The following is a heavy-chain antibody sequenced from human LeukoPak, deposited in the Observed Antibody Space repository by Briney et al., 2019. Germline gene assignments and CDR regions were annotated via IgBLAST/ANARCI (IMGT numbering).Heavy chain of an antibody. J-gene: IGHJ3*02. CDR2: TDGTGGDS. Sequence: GRSLRLSCVASGFTFSDFAMSWVRQTPGKRLEWVASTDGTGGDSYYADAVKGRFAISRDDSRDTLYLQMNSLKAEDTAVYYCAKDAFSYNGVFDPSDIWGQGTMVTVSS. V-gene: IGHV3-23*01. D-gene: IGHD3-3*01. CDR3: AKDAFSYNGVFDPSDI. CDR1: GFTFSDFA.